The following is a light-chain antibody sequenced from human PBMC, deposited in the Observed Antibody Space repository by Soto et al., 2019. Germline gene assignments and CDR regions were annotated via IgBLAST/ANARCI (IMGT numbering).Light chain of an antibody. CDR2: DAS. CDR1: QDISNY. V-gene: IGKV1-33*01. Sequence: DIQMTQSPSSLSASVGDRVTITCQASQDISNYLNWYQQKPGKAPKLLIYDASNLETGVPSRFSGSVSGTDFTFTISSLQPEDIATYYCQQYDNLPVTFGQGTRLEIK. CDR3: QQYDNLPVT. J-gene: IGKJ5*01.